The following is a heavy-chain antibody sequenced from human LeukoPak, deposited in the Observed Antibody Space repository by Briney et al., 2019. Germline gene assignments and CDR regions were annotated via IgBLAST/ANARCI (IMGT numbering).Heavy chain of an antibody. CDR3: ARRLTTDYYYYYMDV. Sequence: PSETLSLTCAVYGGSFSGYYWSWIRQPPGKGLEWIGEINHSGSTNYNPSLKSRVTISVDTSKNQFSLKLSSVTAADTAVYYCARRLTTDYYYYYMDVWGKGTTVTISS. CDR2: INHSGST. CDR1: GGSFSGYY. D-gene: IGHD6-25*01. V-gene: IGHV4-34*01. J-gene: IGHJ6*03.